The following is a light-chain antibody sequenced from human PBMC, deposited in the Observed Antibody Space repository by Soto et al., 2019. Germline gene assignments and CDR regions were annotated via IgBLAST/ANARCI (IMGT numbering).Light chain of an antibody. CDR2: DIS. CDR1: TGTVTSGHY. V-gene: IGLV7-46*01. J-gene: IGLJ7*01. CDR3: LLSYSGPSI. Sequence: QAVVTQEPSLTVSPGGTVTLTCGSSTGTVTSGHYPYWFQLKPGQAPRTLLYDISNKHSWTPARFSGSLLGGKAALTLSGAQPEDEADYYCLLSYSGPSIFGGGTQLTGL.